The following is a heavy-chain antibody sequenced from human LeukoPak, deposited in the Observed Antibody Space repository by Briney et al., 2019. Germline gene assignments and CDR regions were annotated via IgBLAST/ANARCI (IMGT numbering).Heavy chain of an antibody. CDR3: PRVADQIWYFEL. Sequence: SETLSLTCTVSGDSISSSYWSWIRQPPGKGLDWIGYVYSSRSTNYNPSLKSQVTISADTSTNPFSLKLTPVPPAAPAENYCPRVADQIWYFELWGGGTLVTVSS. J-gene: IGHJ2*01. CDR2: VYSSRST. CDR1: GDSISSSY. V-gene: IGHV4-59*01.